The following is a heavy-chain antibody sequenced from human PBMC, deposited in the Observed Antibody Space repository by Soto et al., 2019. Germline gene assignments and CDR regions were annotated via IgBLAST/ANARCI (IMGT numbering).Heavy chain of an antibody. CDR2: INAGNGNT. J-gene: IGHJ4*02. D-gene: IGHD3-22*01. Sequence: ASVKVSCKASGYTFTSYAMHWVRQAPGQRLEWMGWINAGNGNTKYSQKFQGRVTITRDTSASTAYMELSSLRSEDTAVYFCASLKKDYYDSSGYYAFDYWGQGTLVTVS. CDR3: ASLKKDYYDSSGYYAFDY. CDR1: GYTFTSYA. V-gene: IGHV1-3*01.